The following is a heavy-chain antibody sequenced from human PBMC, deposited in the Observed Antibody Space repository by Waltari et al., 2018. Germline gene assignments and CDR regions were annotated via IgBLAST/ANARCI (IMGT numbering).Heavy chain of an antibody. CDR1: GFYFGIYE. D-gene: IGHD3-16*01. V-gene: IGHV3-48*03. CDR3: ARVGGYYYYYMDV. CDR2: IATSDRSI. J-gene: IGHJ6*03. Sequence: EVQLVESGGGLEQPGGLLRLSCVGSGFYFGIYEMLWVRQAPGKGLEWVSYIATSDRSIYYADSVRGRFTISRDNAKNSLYLHMNSLRAEDTAVYYCARVGGYYYYYMDVWGKGTTVTVSS.